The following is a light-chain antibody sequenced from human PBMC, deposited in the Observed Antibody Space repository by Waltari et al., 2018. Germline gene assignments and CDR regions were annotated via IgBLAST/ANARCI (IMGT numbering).Light chain of an antibody. Sequence: DIQMTQSPSSLSASVGDRVPITCRASQSISNYLNWYQHKPGTAPKLLIYAASSLQSGVPSRFSGSGSGTDFTLTINSLQPEDFATYSCQQSYRPPFTFGPGTELDVK. CDR2: AAS. CDR1: QSISNY. J-gene: IGKJ3*01. V-gene: IGKV1-39*01. CDR3: QQSYRPPFT.